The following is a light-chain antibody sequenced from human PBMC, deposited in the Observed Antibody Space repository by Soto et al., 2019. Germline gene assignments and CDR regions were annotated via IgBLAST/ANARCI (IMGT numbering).Light chain of an antibody. CDR1: KSDIGVYDF. V-gene: IGLV2-8*01. J-gene: IGLJ1*01. CDR2: EAV. Sequence: QSALTQPPSASGSPGQSVTISCTGTKSDIGVYDFVSWYQHHPGKAPRLIIYEAVQRPSGVPDRFSGSKSGNTASLTVSGLQAADEADYFCKSYAGSNTYVFGSGTKLTVL. CDR3: KSYAGSNTYV.